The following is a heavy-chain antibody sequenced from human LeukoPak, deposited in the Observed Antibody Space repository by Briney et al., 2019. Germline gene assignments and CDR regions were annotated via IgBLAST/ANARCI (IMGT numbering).Heavy chain of an antibody. J-gene: IGHJ6*03. V-gene: IGHV4-59*01. CDR3: ARDAYYYDSSGYYYGANYYYYYYMDV. CDR2: IYYSGST. D-gene: IGHD3-22*01. Sequence: SETLSLTCTVSGGSISSYYWSWIRQPPGKGLERIGYIYYSGSTNYNPSLKSRVTISVDTSKNQFSLKLSSVTAADTAVYYCARDAYYYDSSGYYYGANYYYYYYMDVWGKGTTVTISS. CDR1: GGSISSYY.